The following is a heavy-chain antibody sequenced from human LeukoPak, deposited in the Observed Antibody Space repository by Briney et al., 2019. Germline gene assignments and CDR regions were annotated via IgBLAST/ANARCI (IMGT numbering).Heavy chain of an antibody. CDR3: ASGTYYDFWSGYYPGDAFDI. CDR1: GGSISSYY. D-gene: IGHD3-3*01. Sequence: PSETLSLTCTVSGGSISSYYWSWIRQPAGKGLEWIGRIYTSGSTNYNPSLKSRVTMSVDTSKNQFSLKLSSVTAADTAVYCCASGTYYDFWSGYYPGDAFDIWGQGTMVTVSS. V-gene: IGHV4-4*07. J-gene: IGHJ3*02. CDR2: IYTSGST.